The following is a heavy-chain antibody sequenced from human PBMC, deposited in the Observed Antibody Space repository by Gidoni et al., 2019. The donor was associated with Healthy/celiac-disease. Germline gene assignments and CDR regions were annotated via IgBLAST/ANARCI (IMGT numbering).Heavy chain of an antibody. CDR3: ARLEVVVAASPDAFDI. V-gene: IGHV3-48*02. CDR2: ISSSSSTI. CDR1: GFILSSDS. J-gene: IGHJ3*02. Sequence: EVQLVESGVGLVQPGASLSLSRAASGFILSSDSMNWVRPAPGKGLEGVSYISSSSSTIYYADSVKGRFTISRDNAKNALYLQMNSLRDEDTAVYYCARLEVVVAASPDAFDIWGQGTMVTVSS. D-gene: IGHD2-15*01.